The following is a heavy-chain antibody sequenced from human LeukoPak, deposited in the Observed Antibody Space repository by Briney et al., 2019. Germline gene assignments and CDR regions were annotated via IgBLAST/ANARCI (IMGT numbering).Heavy chain of an antibody. J-gene: IGHJ6*02. CDR1: GYTFTSYD. Sequence: PSVKVSCKASGYTFTSYDTNWVRQATGQGLEWMGWMNPNSGNTGYAQKFQGRVTMTRNTSISTAYMELSSLRSEDTAVYYCARKYCSSTSCYYYYGMDVWGQGTTVTVSS. D-gene: IGHD2-2*01. V-gene: IGHV1-8*01. CDR3: ARKYCSSTSCYYYYGMDV. CDR2: MNPNSGNT.